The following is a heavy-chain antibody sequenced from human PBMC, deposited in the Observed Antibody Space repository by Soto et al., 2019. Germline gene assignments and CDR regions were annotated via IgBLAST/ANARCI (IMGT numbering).Heavy chain of an antibody. CDR2: IKQDGSEK. CDR3: ARDGGLNWNYHYYYYGMDV. CDR1: GFTFSSYW. Sequence: EVQLVESGGGLVQPGGSLRLSCAASGFTFSSYWMSWVRQAPGKGLEWVANIKQDGSEKYYVDSVKGRFTISRDNAKNSLYLQMNSLRAEDTAVYYCARDGGLNWNYHYYYYGMDVWGQGTTVTVSS. J-gene: IGHJ6*02. D-gene: IGHD1-7*01. V-gene: IGHV3-7*01.